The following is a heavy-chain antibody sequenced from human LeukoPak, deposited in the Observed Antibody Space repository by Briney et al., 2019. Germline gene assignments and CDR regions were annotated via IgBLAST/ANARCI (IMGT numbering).Heavy chain of an antibody. J-gene: IGHJ4*02. Sequence: GGSLRLSCAASGFTFSSYSMNWVRQAPGKGLEWVSSISSSSSYIYYADSVKGRFTISRDNAKNSLYLQINSLRAEDTAVYYCARTLDYGDYVDYWGQGTLVTVSS. CDR3: ARTLDYGDYVDY. CDR1: GFTFSSYS. CDR2: ISSSSSYI. D-gene: IGHD4-17*01. V-gene: IGHV3-21*01.